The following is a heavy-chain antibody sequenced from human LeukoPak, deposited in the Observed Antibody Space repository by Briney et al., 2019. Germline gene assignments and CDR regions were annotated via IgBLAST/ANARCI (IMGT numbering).Heavy chain of an antibody. CDR3: AKLYGSGSYYELPDDY. V-gene: IGHV3-30*02. CDR1: GFTFSSYG. CDR2: IRYDGSNK. Sequence: PGGSLRLSCAASGFTFSSYGMHWVRQAPGKGLEWVAFIRYDGSNKYYADSVKGRFTISRDNSKNTLYLQMNSLRAEDTAVYYCAKLYGSGSYYELPDDYWGQGTLVTVSS. J-gene: IGHJ4*02. D-gene: IGHD3-10*01.